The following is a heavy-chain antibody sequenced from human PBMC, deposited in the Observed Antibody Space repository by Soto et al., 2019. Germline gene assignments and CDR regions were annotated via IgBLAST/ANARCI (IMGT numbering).Heavy chain of an antibody. V-gene: IGHV1-69*13. D-gene: IGHD2-2*01. CDR2: IIPIFGTA. CDR1: GGTFSSYA. J-gene: IGHJ6*02. Sequence: SVKVSCKASGGTFSSYAISWVRQAPGQGLEWMGGIIPIFGTANYAQKFQGRVTITADESTSTAYMELSSLRSEDTAVYYCATCSKGNYYYYGMDVWGQGTTVTVSS. CDR3: ATCSKGNYYYYGMDV.